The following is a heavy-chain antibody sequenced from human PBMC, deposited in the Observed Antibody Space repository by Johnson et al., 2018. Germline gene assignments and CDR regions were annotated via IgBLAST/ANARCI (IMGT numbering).Heavy chain of an antibody. V-gene: IGHV3-30*18. D-gene: IGHD3-22*01. CDR2: LSSDGSNK. CDR3: AKAGYYDSSGYYYYFQH. J-gene: IGHJ1*01. Sequence: QVQLVQSGGSVVQPGRSLRLCCPASGFTFSSSGMHWVRQDQGKGLEWVASLSSDGSNKNYADSVKDRFTISRDNSKNSLCLQMNSLRAEDTAVYYCAKAGYYDSSGYYYYFQHWGQGTLVTVSS. CDR1: GFTFSSSG.